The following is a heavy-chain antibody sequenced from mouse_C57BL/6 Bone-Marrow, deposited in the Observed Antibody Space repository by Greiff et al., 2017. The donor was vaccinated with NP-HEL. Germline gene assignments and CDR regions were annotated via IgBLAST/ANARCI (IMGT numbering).Heavy chain of an antibody. J-gene: IGHJ3*01. D-gene: IGHD2-2*01. V-gene: IGHV1-64*01. CDR3: ARAELFYCGYRIWFDY. Sequence: QVQLKQPGAELVKPGASVKLSCKASGYTFTSYWMHWVKQRPGQGLEWIGMIHPNSGSTNYNEKFKSKATLTVDKSSSTAYMQLSSLTSEDCAVYYCARAELFYCGYRIWFDYWGKGTLVTVSA. CDR2: IHPNSGST. CDR1: GYTFTSYW.